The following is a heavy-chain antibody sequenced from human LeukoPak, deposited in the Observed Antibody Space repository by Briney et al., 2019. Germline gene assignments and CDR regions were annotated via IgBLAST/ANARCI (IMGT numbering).Heavy chain of an antibody. CDR1: GYSFTSYW. J-gene: IGHJ4*02. CDR3: ARARYCSGGSCYAEY. Sequence: GESLKISCKGSGYSFTSYWIGWVRQMPGKCLEWMWIIYPGDSDTRYSPSFQGQVTISADKSISTAYLQWSSLKASDTAMYYCARARYCSGGSCYAEYWGQGTLVTVSP. D-gene: IGHD2-15*01. CDR2: IYPGDSDT. V-gene: IGHV5-51*01.